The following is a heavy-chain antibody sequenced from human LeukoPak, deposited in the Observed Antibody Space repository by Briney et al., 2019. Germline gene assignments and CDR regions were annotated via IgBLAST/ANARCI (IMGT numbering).Heavy chain of an antibody. Sequence: GESLKISCKGSGYSFTTYWITWVRQMPGKGLEWMGRIDPSDSYTNYSPSFQGHVTISADKSISTAYLQWSSLNASDTAMYYCARVIHLGELSLYDYWGQGTLVTVSS. V-gene: IGHV5-10-1*01. D-gene: IGHD3-16*02. CDR1: GYSFTTYW. CDR2: IDPSDSYT. CDR3: ARVIHLGELSLYDY. J-gene: IGHJ4*02.